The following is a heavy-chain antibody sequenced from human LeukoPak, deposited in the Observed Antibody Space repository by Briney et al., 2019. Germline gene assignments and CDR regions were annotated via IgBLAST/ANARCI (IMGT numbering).Heavy chain of an antibody. CDR1: GDSVSNKNTA. CDR2: TYYRSKWHN. J-gene: IGHJ5*02. CDR3: ARHYSSSGDWFDP. V-gene: IGHV6-1*01. D-gene: IGHD6-13*01. Sequence: SQTLSLSCAISGDSVSNKNTAWNWIRQSPSRGLEWLGRTYYRSKWHNTYAASVKSRITINPDTSKNQFSLKLSSVTAADTAVYYCARHYSSSGDWFDPWGQGTLVTVSS.